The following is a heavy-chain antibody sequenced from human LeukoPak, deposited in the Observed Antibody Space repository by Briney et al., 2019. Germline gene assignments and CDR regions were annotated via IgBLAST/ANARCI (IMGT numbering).Heavy chain of an antibody. V-gene: IGHV4-39*07. CDR2: IYYSGST. J-gene: IGHJ4*02. Sequence: SETLSLTCTVSGGSISSSSYYWGWIRQPPGKGLEWIGSIYYSGSTYYNPSLKSRVTISVDTSKNQFSLKLSSVTAADTAVYYCARGRMGPATDYWGQGTLVTVSS. D-gene: IGHD1-26*01. CDR3: ARGRMGPATDY. CDR1: GGSISSSSYY.